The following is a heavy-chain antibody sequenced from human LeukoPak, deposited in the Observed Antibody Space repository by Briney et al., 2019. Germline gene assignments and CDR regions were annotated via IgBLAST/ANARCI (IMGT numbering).Heavy chain of an antibody. CDR1: VYTFTSYG. Sequence: GASVNVSCKASVYTFTSYGISWVRQAPGQGLEWMGWISAYNGNTNYAQKLQGRVTMTTDTSTSTAYMELRSLRSDDTAVYYCARVSLYYYGSGSGSDYWGQGTLVTVSS. CDR3: ARVSLYYYGSGSGSDY. D-gene: IGHD3-10*01. V-gene: IGHV1-18*01. J-gene: IGHJ4*02. CDR2: ISAYNGNT.